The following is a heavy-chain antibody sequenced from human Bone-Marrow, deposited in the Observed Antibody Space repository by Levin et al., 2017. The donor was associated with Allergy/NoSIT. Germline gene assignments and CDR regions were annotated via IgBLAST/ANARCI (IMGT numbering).Heavy chain of an antibody. V-gene: IGHV3-30*03. J-gene: IGHJ6*02. CDR3: ARVGYHNYAMDV. CDR2: VSYDGSNK. Sequence: GESLKISCAASGFNFNNYDIHWVRQAPGKGLEWLASVSYDGSNKYYADSVKGRFTISGDNSRYTLYLEMNSLRAEDTGVYYCARVGYHNYAMDVWGQGTTVTVSS. CDR1: GFNFNNYD.